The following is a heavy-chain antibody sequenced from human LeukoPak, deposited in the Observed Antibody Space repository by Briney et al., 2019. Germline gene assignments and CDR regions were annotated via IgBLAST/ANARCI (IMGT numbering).Heavy chain of an antibody. J-gene: IGHJ4*02. V-gene: IGHV3-15*01. CDR2: IKSKTDGGTT. Sequence: PGGSLRLSCAASGVTFSNAWMSWVRQAPGKGLEWVGRIKSKTDGGTTDYAAPVKGRFTISRDDSKNTLYLQMNSLKTEDTAVYYCTADYDSSGYGCFDYWGQGTLVTVSS. CDR1: GVTFSNAW. D-gene: IGHD3-22*01. CDR3: TADYDSSGYGCFDY.